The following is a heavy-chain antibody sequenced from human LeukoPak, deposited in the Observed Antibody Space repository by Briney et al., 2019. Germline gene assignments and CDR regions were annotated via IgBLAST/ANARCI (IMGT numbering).Heavy chain of an antibody. Sequence: ASVKVSCKASGYTFIDYYIHWVRQAPGQGLEWMGWINPNSGGTNYAQKFQGRVTMTSDTSITTAYMDLSRLTSDDTAVYYCAREISDYASAYWGQGTLVTVSS. V-gene: IGHV1-2*02. J-gene: IGHJ4*02. CDR1: GYTFIDYY. D-gene: IGHD4-17*01. CDR2: INPNSGGT. CDR3: AREISDYASAY.